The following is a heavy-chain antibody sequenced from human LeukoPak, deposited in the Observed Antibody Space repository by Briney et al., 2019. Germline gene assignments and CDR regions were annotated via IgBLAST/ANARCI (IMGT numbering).Heavy chain of an antibody. CDR3: AKTAMVIFDAFDI. Sequence: PSETLSLTCAVYGGSFSGYYWSWIRQPPGKGLEWIGEINHSGSTNYNPSLKSRVTISVDTSKNQFSLKLSSVTAADTAVYYCAKTAMVIFDAFDIWGQGTMVTVSS. CDR1: GGSFSGYY. J-gene: IGHJ3*02. V-gene: IGHV4-34*01. D-gene: IGHD5-18*01. CDR2: INHSGST.